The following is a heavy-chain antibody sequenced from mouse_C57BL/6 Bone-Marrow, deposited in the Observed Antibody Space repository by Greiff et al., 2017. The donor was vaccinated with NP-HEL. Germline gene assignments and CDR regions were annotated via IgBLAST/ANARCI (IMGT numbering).Heavy chain of an antibody. V-gene: IGHV3-6*01. J-gene: IGHJ2*01. Sequence: EVKLQESGPGLVKPSQSLSLTCSVTGYSITSGYYWNWIRQFPGNKLEWMGYISYDGSNNYNPSLKNRISITRDTSKNQFFLKLNSVTTEDTATYYCARDRYYGYFDYWGQGTTLTVSS. D-gene: IGHD1-1*01. CDR2: ISYDGSN. CDR3: ARDRYYGYFDY. CDR1: GYSITSGYY.